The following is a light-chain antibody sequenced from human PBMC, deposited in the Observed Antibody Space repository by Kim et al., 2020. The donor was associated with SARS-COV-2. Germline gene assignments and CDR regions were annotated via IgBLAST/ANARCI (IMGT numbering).Light chain of an antibody. CDR1: NSNIGIKY. CDR2: RMS. J-gene: IGLJ2*01. CDR3: AVWDDRRRELL. V-gene: IGLV1-47*01. Sequence: GHKVLISSTGSNSNIGIKYVYCYRQVPGTAPRLLLYRMSQRPAGVPDRFSGSKSDNSAFLAISGLRSEDEADYYCAVWDDRRRELLFGGGTQLTVL.